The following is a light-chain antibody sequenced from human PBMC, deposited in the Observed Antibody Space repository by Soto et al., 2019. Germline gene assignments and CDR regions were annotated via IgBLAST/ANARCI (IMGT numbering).Light chain of an antibody. Sequence: IQMTQSPSSVSASVGDRVTMTCRASQGVGGWLAWYQQKPGKVTKLLIYATSSLHSGVPSRFSGSGSGTDFTLSISSLQPEDFATYYCKQTHILPLSFGPGTKVDIK. J-gene: IGKJ3*01. CDR2: ATS. CDR1: QGVGGW. V-gene: IGKV1-12*01. CDR3: KQTHILPLS.